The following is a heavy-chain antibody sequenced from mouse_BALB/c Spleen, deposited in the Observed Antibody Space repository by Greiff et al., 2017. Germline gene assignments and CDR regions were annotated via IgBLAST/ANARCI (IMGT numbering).Heavy chain of an antibody. CDR3: ARYSSGYGMDY. D-gene: IGHD3-1*01. Sequence: QVQLQQSGPELVKPGASVKISCKASGYAFSSSWMNWVKQRPGQGLEWIGRIYPGDGDTNYNGKFKGKATLTADKSSSTAYMQLSSLTSVDSAVYFCARYSSGYGMDYWGQGTSVTVSS. CDR1: GYAFSSSW. V-gene: IGHV1-82*01. CDR2: IYPGDGDT. J-gene: IGHJ4*01.